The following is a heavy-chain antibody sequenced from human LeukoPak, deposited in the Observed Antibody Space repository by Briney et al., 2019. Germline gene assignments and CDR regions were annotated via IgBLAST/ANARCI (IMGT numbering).Heavy chain of an antibody. V-gene: IGHV4-39*01. Sequence: RASETLSLTCSVSDGSVSSSPFYWGWIRQPPGKGLEWIGNVHFGGTSHCNPSLKNRVTLSVYTPNNQFSLSLRSVTAADTAVYYCARRYGSSYFDSWCQGALVTVSS. J-gene: IGHJ4*02. CDR3: ARRYGSSYFDS. CDR2: VHFGGTS. D-gene: IGHD3-22*01. CDR1: DGSVSSSPFY.